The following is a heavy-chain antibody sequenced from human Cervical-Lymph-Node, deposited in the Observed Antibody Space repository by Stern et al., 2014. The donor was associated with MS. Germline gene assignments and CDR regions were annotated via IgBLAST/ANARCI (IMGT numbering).Heavy chain of an antibody. V-gene: IGHV7-4-1*02. CDR3: ARNQDFWSGPLDY. CDR2: ISTNTGHP. D-gene: IGHD3-3*01. Sequence: QVQLVQSGSELRKPGASVKVSCKASGYTFTKYALNWVRQAPGQGLEWMGWISTNTGHPTYAQGFTGWFVFSLDTSVNTTYLQITGLKAEDTAVYYCARNQDFWSGPLDYWGQGTLVTVSS. J-gene: IGHJ4*02. CDR1: GYTFTKYA.